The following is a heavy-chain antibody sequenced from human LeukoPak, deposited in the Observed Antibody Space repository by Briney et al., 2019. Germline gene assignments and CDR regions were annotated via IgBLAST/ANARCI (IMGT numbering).Heavy chain of an antibody. CDR3: ARSLWPEDY. D-gene: IGHD2-21*01. J-gene: IGHJ4*02. CDR1: GFTFSSYW. Sequence: GGPLRLSCAASGFTFSSYWMSWVRQAPGKGLEWVANIEKDGSDKYYVDYVKGRFTISRDNAKNSPYLQMNSLRAEDSAVYYCARSLWPEDYWGQGTLVTVSS. CDR2: IEKDGSDK. V-gene: IGHV3-7*01.